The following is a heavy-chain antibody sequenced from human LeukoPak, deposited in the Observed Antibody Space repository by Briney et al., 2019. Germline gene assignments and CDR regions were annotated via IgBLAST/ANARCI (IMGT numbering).Heavy chain of an antibody. V-gene: IGHV1-69*04. Sequence: ASVKVSCKASGGTFSSYAISWVRQAPGQGLEWMGRIIPILGIANYAQKFQGRVTITADKSTSTAYMELSSLRSEDTAVYYCARPGAAAATGFDYWGQGTLVTVSS. CDR3: ARPGAAAATGFDY. J-gene: IGHJ4*02. CDR2: IIPILGIA. CDR1: GGTFSSYA. D-gene: IGHD6-13*01.